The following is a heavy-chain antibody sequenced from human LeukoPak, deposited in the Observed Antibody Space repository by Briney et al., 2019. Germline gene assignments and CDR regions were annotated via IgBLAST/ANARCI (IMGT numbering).Heavy chain of an antibody. CDR3: ARDPTYYYDSSGYSFDY. V-gene: IGHV1-69*04. J-gene: IGHJ4*02. D-gene: IGHD3-22*01. Sequence: GASVKVSCKASGYTFTSYDINWVRQAPGQGLEWMGRIIPILGIANYAQKFQGRVTITADKSTSTAYMELSSLRSEDTAVYYCARDPTYYYDSSGYSFDYWGQGTLVTVSS. CDR2: IIPILGIA. CDR1: GYTFTSYD.